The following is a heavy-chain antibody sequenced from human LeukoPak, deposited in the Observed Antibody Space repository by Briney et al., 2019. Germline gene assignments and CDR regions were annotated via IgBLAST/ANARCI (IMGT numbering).Heavy chain of an antibody. CDR3: AREGESADRDAFDI. J-gene: IGHJ3*02. V-gene: IGHV3-48*03. CDR2: ITGNGGNV. Sequence: GGSLRLSCAGSGFTFSNYEMNWIRQAPGKGLEWVSYITGNGGNVNYADSVKGRFTISRDNAKNSLYLQMSSLRVEDTAIYYCAREGESADRDAFDIWGQGTMATVSS. D-gene: IGHD3-16*01. CDR1: GFTFSNYE.